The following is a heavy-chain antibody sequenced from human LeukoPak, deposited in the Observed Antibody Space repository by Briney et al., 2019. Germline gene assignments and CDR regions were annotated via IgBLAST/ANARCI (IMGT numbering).Heavy chain of an antibody. CDR2: IKPDGTEK. J-gene: IGHJ4*02. CDR3: AREWAHYDY. Sequence: PGGSLRVSCAASGFTFSTYWMTWVRQVPGKGLEWVADIKPDGTEKYYLDSVKGRFTISRDNTKNSLYLQMNSLRVEDTAVYYCAREWAHYDYWGQGTLVTVSS. V-gene: IGHV3-7*01. CDR1: GFTFSTYW.